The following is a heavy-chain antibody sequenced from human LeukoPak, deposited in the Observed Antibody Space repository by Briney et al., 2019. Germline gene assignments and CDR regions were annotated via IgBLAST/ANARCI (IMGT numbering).Heavy chain of an antibody. CDR3: AKNSGSYWRSYYYYTDV. CDR2: IYYSGST. V-gene: IGHV4-39*01. D-gene: IGHD1-26*01. Sequence: PSETLSLTCTVSGGSISSSSYYWCWIRQPPGKGLEWIGSIYYSGSTYYNPSLKSRVTISVDTSKNQFSLKLRSVTAADTAVYYCAKNSGSYWRSYYYYTDVWGKGTTVTVSS. CDR1: GGSISSSSYY. J-gene: IGHJ6*03.